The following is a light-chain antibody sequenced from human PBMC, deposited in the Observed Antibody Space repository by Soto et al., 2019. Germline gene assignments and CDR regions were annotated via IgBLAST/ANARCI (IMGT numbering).Light chain of an antibody. V-gene: IGKV4-1*01. J-gene: IGKJ2*01. CDR3: QQYYSLPYT. CDR2: WAS. CDR1: QSVLYNSNNKNY. Sequence: DIVMTQSPDSLAVSLGERATINCNSSQSVLYNSNNKNYLAWYQQKPGQPPKLLVYWASTRESGVPDRFSGSGSGTDFTLTISSLQAEDVAVYYCQQYYSLPYTFGQGTKLEIK.